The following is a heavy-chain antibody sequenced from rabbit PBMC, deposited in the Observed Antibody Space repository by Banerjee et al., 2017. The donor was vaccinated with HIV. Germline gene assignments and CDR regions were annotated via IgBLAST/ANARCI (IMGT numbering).Heavy chain of an antibody. J-gene: IGHJ6*01. CDR2: IYTNSGST. Sequence: EESGGDLVKPGASLTLTCTASGIDFSSNAMCWVRQAPGKGLEWIGCIYTNSGSTWYASWAKGRFTITRSTSLNTVTLQMTSVTAADTATYFCARMDKSTWNYNLWGPGTLVTVS. D-gene: IGHD1-1*01. CDR1: GIDFSSNA. V-gene: IGHV1S47*01. CDR3: ARMDKSTWNYNL.